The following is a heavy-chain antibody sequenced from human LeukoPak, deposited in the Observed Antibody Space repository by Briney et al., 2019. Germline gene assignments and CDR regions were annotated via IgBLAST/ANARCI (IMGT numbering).Heavy chain of an antibody. D-gene: IGHD5-18*01. CDR2: ISGSGGST. Sequence: GGSLRLSCAASGFTFSSYAMSWVRQAPGKGLEWVSAISGSGGSTYYADSAKGRFTISRDNSKNTLYLQMNSLRAEDTAVYYCAKAGYSYGYTQALDYWGQGTLVTVSS. J-gene: IGHJ4*02. V-gene: IGHV3-23*01. CDR1: GFTFSSYA. CDR3: AKAGYSYGYTQALDY.